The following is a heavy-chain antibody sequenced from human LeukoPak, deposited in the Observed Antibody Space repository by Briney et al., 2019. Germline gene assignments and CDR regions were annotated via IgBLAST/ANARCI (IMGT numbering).Heavy chain of an antibody. V-gene: IGHV4-61*02. J-gene: IGHJ4*02. D-gene: IGHD1-26*01. CDR3: ARSLGAGGLFDY. CDR1: GGSIDSDSYY. Sequence: PSETLSLTCTVSGGSIDSDSYYWTWIRQPAGKGLEWIGRVYTSGPTNSSPSLKSRVTMTVDTSKNQISLNLSSVTAADTAVYYCARSLGAGGLFDYWGQGTLVTVSS. CDR2: VYTSGPT.